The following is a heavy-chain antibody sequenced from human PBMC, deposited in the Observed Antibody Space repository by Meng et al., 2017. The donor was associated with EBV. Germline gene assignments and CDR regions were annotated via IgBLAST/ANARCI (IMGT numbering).Heavy chain of an antibody. CDR2: IYSGGST. V-gene: IGHV3-53*01. Sequence: EGPLGESGGGLFQPGGSLRLSCAASGFTVSSNYMSWVRQAPGKGLEWVSVIYSGGSTYYADSVKGRFTISRDNSKNTLYFQMNSLRAEDTAVYYCAKHRLGPLDYWGQGTLVTVSS. D-gene: IGHD5-12*01. CDR3: AKHRLGPLDY. J-gene: IGHJ4*02. CDR1: GFTVSSNY.